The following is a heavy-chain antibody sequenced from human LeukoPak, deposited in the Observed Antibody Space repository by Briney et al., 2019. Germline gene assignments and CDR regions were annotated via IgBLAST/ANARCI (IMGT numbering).Heavy chain of an antibody. J-gene: IGHJ4*02. Sequence: SETLSLTCTVSGGSISSYYWSWIRQPAGKGLEWIGRIYTSGSTNYNPSLKSRVTISVDTSKNQFSLKLSSVTAADTAVYYCARTRAVAGNLDYWGQGTLVTVSS. CDR3: ARTRAVAGNLDY. V-gene: IGHV4-4*07. D-gene: IGHD6-19*01. CDR2: IYTSGST. CDR1: GGSISSYY.